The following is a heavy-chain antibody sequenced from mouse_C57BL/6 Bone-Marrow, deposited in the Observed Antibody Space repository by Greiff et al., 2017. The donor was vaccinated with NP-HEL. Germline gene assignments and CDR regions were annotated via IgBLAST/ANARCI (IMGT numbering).Heavy chain of an antibody. CDR3: ARNYYGSSYKTWFAY. CDR1: GFNIKNTY. CDR2: IDPANGNT. D-gene: IGHD1-1*01. J-gene: IGHJ3*01. Sequence: VQLKESVADLVRPGASVKLSCTASGFNIKNTYMHWVKQRPEQGLEWIGRIDPANGNTKYAPKFQGKATITADTSSNTAYLQLSSLTSEDTAIYYCARNYYGSSYKTWFAYWGQGTLVTVSA. V-gene: IGHV14-3*01.